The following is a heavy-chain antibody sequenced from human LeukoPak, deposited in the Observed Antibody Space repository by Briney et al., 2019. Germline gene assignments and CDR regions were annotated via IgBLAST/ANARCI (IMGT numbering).Heavy chain of an antibody. CDR2: ISGSGGST. CDR1: GFTFSSYA. CDR3: AKDLHMTTVVTPRISFDY. Sequence: PGGSLRLSCAASGFTFSSYAMSWVRQAPGKGLEWVSAISGSGGSTYYADSVKGRFTISRDNSKNTLYLQMNSLRAEDTAVYYCAKDLHMTTVVTPRISFDYWGQGTLVTVSS. D-gene: IGHD4-23*01. V-gene: IGHV3-23*01. J-gene: IGHJ4*02.